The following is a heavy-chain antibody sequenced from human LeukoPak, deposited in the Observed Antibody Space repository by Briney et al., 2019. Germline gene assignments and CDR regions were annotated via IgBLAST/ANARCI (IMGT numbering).Heavy chain of an antibody. CDR2: IKSKTDGGTT. V-gene: IGHV3-15*01. CDR3: TTAYYYGSGSPDH. D-gene: IGHD3-10*01. CDR1: GFTFTNAC. Sequence: GGSLRLSCAASGFTFTNACMNWVRQAPGKGLEWVGHIKSKTDGGTTTYAAPVKGRFTISRDDSKDTLYLQTNNLKTEDTAVYYCTTAYYYGSGSPDHWGQGTLVTVSS. J-gene: IGHJ4*02.